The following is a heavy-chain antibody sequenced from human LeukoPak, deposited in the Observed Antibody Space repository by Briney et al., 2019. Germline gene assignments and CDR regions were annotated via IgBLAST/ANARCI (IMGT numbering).Heavy chain of an antibody. D-gene: IGHD3-9*01. CDR2: ISSSSSTR. Sequence: PGGSLRLSCAASGFTFSSYSMNWVRQAPGKGLEWVSYISSSSSTRYYADSVKGRFTVSRDNAKNTLYLQMNSLRAEDTAVYYCARDRPPFKSILTGYPWFDPWGQGTLVTVSS. CDR1: GFTFSSYS. J-gene: IGHJ5*02. CDR3: ARDRPPFKSILTGYPWFDP. V-gene: IGHV3-48*04.